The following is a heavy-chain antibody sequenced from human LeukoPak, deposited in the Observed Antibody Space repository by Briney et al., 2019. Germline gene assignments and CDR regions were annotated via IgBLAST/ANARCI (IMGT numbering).Heavy chain of an antibody. Sequence: GGSLRLSCEASGFTFSTYPMHWVRQAPDKGLEWVAMISHHGSNEYYADSVKGRFTISRDNSKNTVYLQMNNPRVEGTAIYYCARVHDTTGYYHYFDSWGQGTLVTVSS. CDR3: ARVHDTTGYYHYFDS. CDR1: GFTFSTYP. J-gene: IGHJ4*02. D-gene: IGHD3-9*01. CDR2: ISHHGSNE. V-gene: IGHV3-30*14.